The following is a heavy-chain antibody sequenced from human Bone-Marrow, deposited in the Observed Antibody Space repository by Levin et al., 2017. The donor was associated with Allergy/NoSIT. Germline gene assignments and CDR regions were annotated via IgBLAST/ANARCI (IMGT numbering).Heavy chain of an antibody. J-gene: IGHJ6*02. V-gene: IGHV4-38-2*02. CDR1: GYSISSGYY. CDR2: IYHSGST. Sequence: SETLSLTCAVSGYSISSGYYWGWIRQPPGKGLEWIGSIYHSGSTYYNPSLKSRVTISVDTSKNQFSLKLSSVTAADTAVYYCARDPITMVRGVILYYYGMDGWGQGTTVTVSS. CDR3: ARDPITMVRGVILYYYGMDG. D-gene: IGHD3-10*01.